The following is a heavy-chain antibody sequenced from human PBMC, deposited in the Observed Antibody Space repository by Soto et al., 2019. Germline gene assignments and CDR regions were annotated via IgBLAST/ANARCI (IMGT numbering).Heavy chain of an antibody. J-gene: IGHJ5*02. CDR2: TIPIFDTT. V-gene: IGHV1-69*01. CDR1: GGTFSSYA. CDR3: ARQQLNGSTNWFDP. Sequence: QVQPVQSGAEVKKPGSSVKVSCKASGGTFSSYAISWVRQAPGQGLEWMGGTIPIFDTTNYAQKFQGRVTITSDASTSTAYMELSSLRSEDTAVYYCARQQLNGSTNWFDPWGQGTLVTVSS. D-gene: IGHD2-2*01.